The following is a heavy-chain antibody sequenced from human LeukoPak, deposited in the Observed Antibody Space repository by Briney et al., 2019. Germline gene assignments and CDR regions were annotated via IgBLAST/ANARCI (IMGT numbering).Heavy chain of an antibody. CDR3: ARESSIAARRKTPSRGGMDV. V-gene: IGHV4-59*12. CDR1: GGSISSYY. D-gene: IGHD6-6*01. J-gene: IGHJ6*02. CDR2: IYYSGST. Sequence: PSETLSLTCTVSGGSISSYYWSWIRQPPGKGLEWIGYIYYSGSTNYNPSLKSRVTISVDTSKNQFSLKLSSVTAADTAVYYCARESSIAARRKTPSRGGMDVWGQGTTVTVSS.